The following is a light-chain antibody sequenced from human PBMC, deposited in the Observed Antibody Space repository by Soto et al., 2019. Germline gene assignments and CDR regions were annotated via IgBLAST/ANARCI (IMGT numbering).Light chain of an antibody. V-gene: IGKV1-39*01. J-gene: IGKJ1*01. CDR1: QSISNY. Sequence: DIQMTQPPSSLSASVGDRVSITCRASQSISNYLNWYQQKPGEAPKVLIYAASSLQSGVPPRFSGSGSGTDFTLTISTLQPEDFATYYCQQSYSTPWTFGQGTKVDIK. CDR3: QQSYSTPWT. CDR2: AAS.